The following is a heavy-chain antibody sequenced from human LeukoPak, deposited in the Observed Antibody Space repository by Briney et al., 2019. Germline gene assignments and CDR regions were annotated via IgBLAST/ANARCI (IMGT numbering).Heavy chain of an antibody. J-gene: IGHJ4*02. CDR1: GGSISSGDYY. CDR2: IYYSGST. CDR3: ARGILWSGYYFDY. V-gene: IGHV4-30-4*08. D-gene: IGHD3-3*01. Sequence: PSETLSLTCTVSGGSISSGDYYWSWIRQPPGKGLEWIGYIYYSGSTYYNPSLKSRVTISVGTSKNQFSLKLSSVTAADTAVYYCARGILWSGYYFDYWGQGTLVTVSS.